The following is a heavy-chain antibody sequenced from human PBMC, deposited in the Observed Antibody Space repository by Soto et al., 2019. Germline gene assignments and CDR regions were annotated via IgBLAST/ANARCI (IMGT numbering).Heavy chain of an antibody. V-gene: IGHV3-23*01. CDR2: ISDTGDGT. CDR3: AKVSYYDNRGYFDF. D-gene: IGHD3-22*01. J-gene: IGHJ4*02. Sequence: GGSLRLSCAASGFTFSYSAMNWVRQAPGKGLEWVSTISDTGDGTYYADSVKGRFTISRDNSKNTVYLQMNSLRAEDTAEYYCAKVSYYDNRGYFDFWGQGTLVTVSS. CDR1: GFTFSYSA.